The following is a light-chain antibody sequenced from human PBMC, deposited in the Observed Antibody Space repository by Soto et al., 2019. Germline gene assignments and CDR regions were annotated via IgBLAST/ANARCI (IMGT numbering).Light chain of an antibody. CDR3: AACYDSLNGSRGV. J-gene: IGLJ3*02. CDR2: SNN. CDR1: SSNIGSNT. V-gene: IGLV1-44*01. Sequence: QSVLTQPPSASGTPGQRVTISCSGSSSNIGSNTVNWYQQLPGTAPKLHIYSNNQRPSGVPDRFSGSKSGTSASLAISGLQSEDEDDYYCAACYDSLNGSRGVFGGGTKLTVL.